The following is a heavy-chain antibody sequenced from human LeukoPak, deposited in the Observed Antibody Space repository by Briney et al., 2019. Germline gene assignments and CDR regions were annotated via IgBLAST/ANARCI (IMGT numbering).Heavy chain of an antibody. Sequence: SETLSLTCTVSDGSVSSGSYYWSWIRQPPGKGLEWIGYIYYSGSTNYNPSLKSRVTISVDTSKNQFSLKLSSVTAADTAVYYCASEGAGTFDYWGQGTLVTVSS. V-gene: IGHV4-61*01. CDR1: DGSVSSGSYY. J-gene: IGHJ4*02. CDR2: IYYSGST. D-gene: IGHD6-13*01. CDR3: ASEGAGTFDY.